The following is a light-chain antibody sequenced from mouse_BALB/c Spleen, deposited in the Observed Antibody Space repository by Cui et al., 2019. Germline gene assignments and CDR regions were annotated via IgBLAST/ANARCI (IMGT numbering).Light chain of an antibody. Sequence: QLLLTHSQAIMSASLGQETPPTCSGSSGLSYMHWYQQKSGTCPKLLIYSTSNLASGIPSRFRGSGSGTFYSLTISSVEAEDAADYYSHQWSSYPGTFGGGTKLEIK. CDR2: STS. CDR3: HQWSSYPGT. J-gene: IGKJ2*01. CDR1: SGLSY. V-gene: IGKV4-80*01.